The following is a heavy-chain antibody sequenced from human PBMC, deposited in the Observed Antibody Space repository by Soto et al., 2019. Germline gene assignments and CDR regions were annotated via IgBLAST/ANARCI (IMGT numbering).Heavy chain of an antibody. V-gene: IGHV3-23*05. Sequence: GGSLRLSCAASEFTFSSYAMSWVRQAPGKGLEWVSTIDISGTSTHSADSVKGRFTISRDNSKNTLWLQMNSLRAEDTAVYFCAQEVPYTSGLSKGDYFDSWGQGTLVTVSS. D-gene: IGHD6-19*01. CDR1: EFTFSSYA. CDR2: IDISGTST. J-gene: IGHJ4*02. CDR3: AQEVPYTSGLSKGDYFDS.